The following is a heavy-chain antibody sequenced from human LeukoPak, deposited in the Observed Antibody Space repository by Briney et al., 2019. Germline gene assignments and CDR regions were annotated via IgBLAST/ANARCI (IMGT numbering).Heavy chain of an antibody. CDR3: ARQRRHGDYYYYYAVDV. CDR2: ILSSGST. D-gene: IGHD4-17*01. Sequence: PSETLSLTCTVSSGSINNYYWSWIRQTPGKGLEWLGYILSSGSTNYNPSLKSRVTISVDTPKNQFSLRLSSVTAADTAVYYCARQRRHGDYYYYYAVDVWGQGTTVTVSS. CDR1: SGSINNYY. V-gene: IGHV4-59*08. J-gene: IGHJ6*02.